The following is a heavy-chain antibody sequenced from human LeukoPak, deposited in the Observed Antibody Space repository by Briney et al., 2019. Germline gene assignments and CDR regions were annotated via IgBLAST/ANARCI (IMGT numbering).Heavy chain of an antibody. CDR1: GYSISSGYY. D-gene: IGHD3-16*02. V-gene: IGHV4-38-2*01. CDR2: IYHSGST. Sequence: PSETLSLTCAVSGYSISSGYYWGWIRQPPGKGLEWIGSIYHSGSTYYNPSLKSRVTISVDTSKNQFSLKLSSVTAADTAVYHCARITSYDYVWGSYRQDWFDPWGQGTLVTVSS. CDR3: ARITSYDYVWGSYRQDWFDP. J-gene: IGHJ5*02.